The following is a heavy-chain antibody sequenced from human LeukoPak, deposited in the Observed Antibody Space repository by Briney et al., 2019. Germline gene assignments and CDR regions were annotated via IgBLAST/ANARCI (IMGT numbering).Heavy chain of an antibody. CDR1: GFTFSSYG. J-gene: IGHJ4*02. Sequence: PGRSLRLSCAASGFTFSSYGMHWVRQAPGKGLEWVAVIWYDGSNKYYADSVKGRFTISRDNSKNTLYLRMNSLRAEDTAVYYCARDEYGSGRMGFDYWGQGTLVTVSS. CDR2: IWYDGSNK. D-gene: IGHD3-10*01. CDR3: ARDEYGSGRMGFDY. V-gene: IGHV3-33*01.